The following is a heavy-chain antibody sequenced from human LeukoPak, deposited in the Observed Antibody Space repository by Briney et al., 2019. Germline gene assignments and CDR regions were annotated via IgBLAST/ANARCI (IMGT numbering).Heavy chain of an antibody. D-gene: IGHD2-15*01. V-gene: IGHV3-23*01. CDR1: GFTFSSYA. Sequence: GGSLRLSCAASGFTFSSYAMSWVRQAPGKGLEWVSTISDSGGSAFYADSVKGRFTISRDNSKNPLYLQVNSLRAADTAVYYCAKGAQYCTGGSCPYYFDYWGQGTLVTVSS. J-gene: IGHJ4*02. CDR2: ISDSGGSA. CDR3: AKGAQYCTGGSCPYYFDY.